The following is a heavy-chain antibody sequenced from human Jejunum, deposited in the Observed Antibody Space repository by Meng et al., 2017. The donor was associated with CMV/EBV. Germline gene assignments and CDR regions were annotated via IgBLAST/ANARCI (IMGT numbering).Heavy chain of an antibody. CDR1: GFSLSTDGRA. Sequence: FSGFSLSTDGRAVAWIRQPPGKALEWLSLIYWGDDKRYSPPLRSSLTVTKDTSKNQVVLTMTNVGPADTATYFCAHLRGGSDNWFDPWGQGTLVTVSS. V-gene: IGHV2-5*02. J-gene: IGHJ5*02. CDR3: AHLRGGSDNWFDP. CDR2: IYWGDDK. D-gene: IGHD2-15*01.